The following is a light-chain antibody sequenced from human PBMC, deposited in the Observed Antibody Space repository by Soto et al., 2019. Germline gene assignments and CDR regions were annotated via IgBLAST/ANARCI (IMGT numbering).Light chain of an antibody. Sequence: EIVLTQSTATLSLSPGERATLSCGASQSVGRVYLAWYQQKPGLAPRLLSHGASIRATGIPDRFSGSGSGTDFTLIINRLEPEDFAVYLCQQYASSPLTFGGGTEVEIK. V-gene: IGKV3D-20*01. J-gene: IGKJ4*01. CDR1: QSVGRVY. CDR3: QQYASSPLT. CDR2: GAS.